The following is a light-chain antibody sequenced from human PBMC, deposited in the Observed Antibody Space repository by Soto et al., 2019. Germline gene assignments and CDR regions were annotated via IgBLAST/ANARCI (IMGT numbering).Light chain of an antibody. CDR1: NNDVGGYNY. Sequence: QSALTQPASVSGSPGQSITISCTGTNNDVGGYNYVSWYQQHPGKAPKLLIYGVSDRPSGVSDRFSGSKSGNAASLTISGLQGEDGGEYYCSSYTSSYTWVFGGGTKLTVL. CDR3: SSYTSSYTWV. J-gene: IGLJ3*02. V-gene: IGLV2-14*03. CDR2: GVS.